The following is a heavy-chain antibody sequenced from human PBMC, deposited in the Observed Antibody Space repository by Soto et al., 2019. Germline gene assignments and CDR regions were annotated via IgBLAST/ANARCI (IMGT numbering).Heavy chain of an antibody. CDR2: IYYSGST. J-gene: IGHJ5*01. CDR3: ARPYSSGWDSWFDS. V-gene: IGHV4-39*01. Sequence: QLQLQESGPGLVKPPETLSLTCTVSGASISSSSYYWGWIRQPPGKGLEWLGTIYYSGSTYYNPSLKSRVTISVDTSKNQFSLKLTSVTAADTAVYYCARPYSSGWDSWFDSWGQGTLVTVSS. CDR1: GASISSSSYY. D-gene: IGHD6-25*01.